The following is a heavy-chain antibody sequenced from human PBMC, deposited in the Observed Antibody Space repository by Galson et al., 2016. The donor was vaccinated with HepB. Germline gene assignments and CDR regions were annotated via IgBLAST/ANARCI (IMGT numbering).Heavy chain of an antibody. V-gene: IGHV3-30*18. CDR1: GFTFSRSD. Sequence: SLRLSCAASGFTFSRSDMYWVRQAPGKGLEWVAVTSYDGSNEYYADSVKGRFTISRDNSKNTLYLQMNSLRAEDTAVYYCAKPETRPYDILTGYSHFDYLGQGTLVTVSS. CDR2: TSYDGSNE. CDR3: AKPETRPYDILTGYSHFDY. J-gene: IGHJ4*02. D-gene: IGHD3-9*01.